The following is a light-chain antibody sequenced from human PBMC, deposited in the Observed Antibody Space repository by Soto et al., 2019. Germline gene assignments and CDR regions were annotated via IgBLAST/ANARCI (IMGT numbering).Light chain of an antibody. CDR2: EVT. J-gene: IGLJ1*01. V-gene: IGLV2-14*01. CDR1: SGDIGSYNR. CDR3: QSYDSSRSPLYV. Sequence: QSVLTQPASVSGSPGQSITISCTGTSGDIGSYNRVSWYQQHPGKAPKLIIYEVTDRPSGVSNRFSGSKSGTSASLAITGLQAEDEADYYCQSYDSSRSPLYVFGNGTKVTVL.